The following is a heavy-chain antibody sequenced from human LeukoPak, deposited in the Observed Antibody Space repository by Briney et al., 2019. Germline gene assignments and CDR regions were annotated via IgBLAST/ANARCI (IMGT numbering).Heavy chain of an antibody. CDR2: ITSSSNYI. CDR1: GFTFSSYS. D-gene: IGHD3-10*01. CDR3: ARDLGYYGSGSYEY. V-gene: IGHV3-21*01. J-gene: IGHJ4*02. Sequence: PGGSLRLSCAASGFTFSSYSMNWVRQAPGKGLEGVSSITSSSNYIYYADSVKGRFTISRDNAKNSLYLQMNSLRAEDTAVYYCARDLGYYGSGSYEYWGQGTLVTVSS.